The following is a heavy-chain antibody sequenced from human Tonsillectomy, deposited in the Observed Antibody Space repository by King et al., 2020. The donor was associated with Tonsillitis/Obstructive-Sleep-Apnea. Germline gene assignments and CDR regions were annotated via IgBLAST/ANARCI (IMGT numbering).Heavy chain of an antibody. Sequence: VQLVQSWGGLVQPGRSLRLSCAASGFTFDDYAMYWVRQAPGKGLEWVSGISWNSGSIDYADSVKGRFTISRDNAKNSLYLHMNSLRTQDTALYHCAKDLIIAETGTPGDAFDIWGQGTMVTVSS. CDR1: GFTFDDYA. CDR2: ISWNSGSI. CDR3: AKDLIIAETGTPGDAFDI. V-gene: IGHV3-9*01. D-gene: IGHD6-13*01. J-gene: IGHJ3*02.